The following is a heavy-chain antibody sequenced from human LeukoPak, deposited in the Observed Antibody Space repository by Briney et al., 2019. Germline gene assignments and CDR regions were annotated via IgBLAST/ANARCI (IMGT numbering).Heavy chain of an antibody. Sequence: PGGSLRLSCAASGFTFSSYAMSWVRQAPGKGLEWVSAISGSGGSTYYADSVKGRFTISRDNSRNTLYLQMSSLRAEDTAVYYCAKDWNVCSTTSCPDYYYYYGMDVWGQGTTVTVSS. CDR3: AKDWNVCSTTSCPDYYYYYGMDV. CDR1: GFTFSSYA. J-gene: IGHJ6*02. CDR2: ISGSGGST. D-gene: IGHD2-2*01. V-gene: IGHV3-23*01.